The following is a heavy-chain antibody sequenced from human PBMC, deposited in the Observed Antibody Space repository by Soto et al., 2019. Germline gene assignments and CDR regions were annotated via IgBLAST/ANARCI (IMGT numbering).Heavy chain of an antibody. CDR3: ARQSPTPGYYYFSYGMDV. Sequence: GESLKISCKASGYIFTLYWIGWVRQMPGKGLEWMGIIYPGDSDTRYSPSFQGQVTISADKCISTASLQWSSLKASDTAVYYCARQSPTPGYYYFSYGMDVWGQGTTVTVSS. CDR2: IYPGDSDT. CDR1: GYIFTLYW. V-gene: IGHV5-51*01. D-gene: IGHD4-17*01. J-gene: IGHJ6*02.